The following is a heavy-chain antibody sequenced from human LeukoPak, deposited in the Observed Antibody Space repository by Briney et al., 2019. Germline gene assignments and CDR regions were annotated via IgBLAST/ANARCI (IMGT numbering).Heavy chain of an antibody. CDR3: ARPIPGYYYDSSGYYYGLQ. V-gene: IGHV4-4*02. CDR2: IYHSGST. J-gene: IGHJ4*02. CDR1: GGSISSSNW. D-gene: IGHD3-22*01. Sequence: PSETLSLTCAVSGGSISSSNWWSWVRQPPGKGLEWIGEIYHSGSTNYNPSLKSRVTISVDKSKNQFSLKLSSVTAADTAVYYCARPIPGYYYDSSGYYYGLQWGQGTLVTVSS.